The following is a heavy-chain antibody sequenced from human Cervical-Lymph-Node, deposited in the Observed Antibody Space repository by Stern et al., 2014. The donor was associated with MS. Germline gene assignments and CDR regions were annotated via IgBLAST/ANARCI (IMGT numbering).Heavy chain of an antibody. CDR2: IAYSGST. CDR1: GGSISSGTYY. J-gene: IGHJ5*02. Sequence: VQLVESGPGLVKPSQILSLTCTVSGGSISSGTYYWSWIRQHPGKGLEWIGYIAYSGSTYYNPSLKSRVTISVDTSKSQFSLILSSVTAADTAVYYCARGYCNGGSCYSADWFDPWGQGTLVTVSS. V-gene: IGHV4-31*03. D-gene: IGHD2-15*01. CDR3: ARGYCNGGSCYSADWFDP.